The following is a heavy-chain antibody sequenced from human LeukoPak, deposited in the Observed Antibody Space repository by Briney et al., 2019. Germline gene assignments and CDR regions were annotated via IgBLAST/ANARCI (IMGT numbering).Heavy chain of an antibody. CDR2: ISSSSSYI. CDR3: ARVVAVAGRAFDI. D-gene: IGHD6-19*01. V-gene: IGHV3-21*01. Sequence: KPRGSLRLSCAASEFTFSSYSMNWVRQAPGKGLEWVSSISSSSSYIYYADSVKGRFTISRDNAKNSLYLQMNSPRAEDTAVYYCARVVAVAGRAFDIWGQGTMVTVSS. J-gene: IGHJ3*02. CDR1: EFTFSSYS.